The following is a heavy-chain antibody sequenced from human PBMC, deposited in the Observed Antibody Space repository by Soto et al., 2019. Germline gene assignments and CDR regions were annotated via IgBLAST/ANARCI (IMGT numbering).Heavy chain of an antibody. CDR1: GYTFTSYG. Sequence: GASVKVSCKASGYTFTSYGISWVRHAPGQGLEWMGWISAYNGNTNYAQKLQGRVTMTTDTSTSTAYMELRSLSSVTAADTAVYYCARGSYASSWFDPWGQGTLVTVSS. D-gene: IGHD2-15*01. V-gene: IGHV1-18*01. CDR2: ISAYNGNT. CDR3: ARGSYASSWFDP. J-gene: IGHJ5*02.